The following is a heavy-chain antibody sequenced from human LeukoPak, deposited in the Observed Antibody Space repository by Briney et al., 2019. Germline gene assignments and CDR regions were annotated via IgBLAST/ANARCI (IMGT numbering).Heavy chain of an antibody. CDR3: ARDLRAAAVYYYFGMDV. D-gene: IGHD6-13*01. CDR2: ISFDGRNI. CDR1: GFTFSSYG. J-gene: IGHJ6*02. V-gene: IGHV3-30*03. Sequence: PGRSLRLSCAASGFTFSSYGMHWVRQAPGKGLELVAVISFDGRNIYYADSVKGRFTISRGNSKNTLYLQMNRLRAEDTAVYYCARDLRAAAVYYYFGMDVWGQGTTVTVSS.